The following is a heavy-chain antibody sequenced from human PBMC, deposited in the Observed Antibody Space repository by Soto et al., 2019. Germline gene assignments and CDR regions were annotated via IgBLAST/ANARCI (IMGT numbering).Heavy chain of an antibody. V-gene: IGHV4-31*03. J-gene: IGHJ4*02. Sequence: QVQLQESGPGLVKPSQTLSLTCTVSGGSISSGGYYWSWIRQHPGKGLEWIGYIYYSGSTYYNPSLKSRVTISVDTSKNQFSLKLSSVTAADTAVYYCARAQNQIMVREVNYFDYWGQGTLVTVSS. CDR3: ARAQNQIMVREVNYFDY. D-gene: IGHD3-10*01. CDR1: GGSISSGGYY. CDR2: IYYSGST.